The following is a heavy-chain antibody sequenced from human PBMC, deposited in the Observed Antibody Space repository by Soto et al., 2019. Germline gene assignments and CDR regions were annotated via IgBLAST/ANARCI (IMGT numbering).Heavy chain of an antibody. CDR3: ARSTGIAVADY. Sequence: QVQLVQSGAEEKKPGASVKVSCKASGYTFTSYAMHWVRQAPGQRLEWMGWINAGNGNTKYSQKFQGRVTITRDTSACTAYMELSSLRSEDTAVYYCARSTGIAVADYWGQGTLVTVSS. D-gene: IGHD6-19*01. CDR2: INAGNGNT. J-gene: IGHJ4*02. CDR1: GYTFTSYA. V-gene: IGHV1-3*05.